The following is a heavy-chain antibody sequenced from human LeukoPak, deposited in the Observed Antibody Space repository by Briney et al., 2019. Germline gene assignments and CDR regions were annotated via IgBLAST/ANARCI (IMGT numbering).Heavy chain of an antibody. Sequence: GGSLRLSCAASGFTFSSYAMSWVRQAPGKGLEWVSAISGSGGSSTYYADSVKGRFTISRDNSKNTLYLQMNSLRAEDTAVYYCAKLLGSWYYFDYWGQGTLVTVSS. CDR3: AKLLGSWYYFDY. D-gene: IGHD6-13*01. CDR2: ISGSGGSST. CDR1: GFTFSSYA. V-gene: IGHV3-23*01. J-gene: IGHJ4*02.